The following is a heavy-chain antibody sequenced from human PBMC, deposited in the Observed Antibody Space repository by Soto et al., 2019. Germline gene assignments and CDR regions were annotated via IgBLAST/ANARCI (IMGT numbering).Heavy chain of an antibody. CDR2: ISSNSAYI. CDR1: GFTFRSFT. D-gene: IGHD6-13*01. CDR3: TRDASRDSSARGWFDP. V-gene: IGHV3-21*02. J-gene: IGHJ5*02. Sequence: EVQLVESGGGLVKPGGSLRLSCAASGFTFRSFTMNWVRQAPGKGLEWVSTISSNSAYIYYTDALRGRFTISRDNAKNSLHLQMNSLSAEDTAVYYFTRDASRDSSARGWFDPWGQGTLVTVSS.